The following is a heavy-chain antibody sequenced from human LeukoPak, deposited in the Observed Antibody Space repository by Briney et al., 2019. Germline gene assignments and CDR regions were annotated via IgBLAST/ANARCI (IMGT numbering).Heavy chain of an antibody. Sequence: SETLSLTCTVSGGSISSYYWSWIRQPPGKGLEWIGYIYYSGSTNYNPSLKSRVTISVDTSKNQFSLKLSSVTAADTAVYYCARDYRPRPYYYDSSGYYWINGFDIWGQGTMVTVSS. J-gene: IGHJ3*02. D-gene: IGHD3-22*01. CDR3: ARDYRPRPYYYDSSGYYWINGFDI. CDR1: GGSISSYY. CDR2: IYYSGST. V-gene: IGHV4-59*01.